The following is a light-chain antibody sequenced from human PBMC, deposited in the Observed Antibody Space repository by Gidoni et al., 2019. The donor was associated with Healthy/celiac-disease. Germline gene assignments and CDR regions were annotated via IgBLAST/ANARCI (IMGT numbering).Light chain of an antibody. Sequence: DIQMTQSPSSLSASVGDRVTITCRASQSISSYLNWYQQKPGKAPKLLIYAASSLQSGVPSRFSGSGSGTDSTLTISSLQPEDFATYYCQQSYSTLWTFGQXTKVEIK. CDR1: QSISSY. J-gene: IGKJ1*01. CDR2: AAS. V-gene: IGKV1-39*01. CDR3: QQSYSTLWT.